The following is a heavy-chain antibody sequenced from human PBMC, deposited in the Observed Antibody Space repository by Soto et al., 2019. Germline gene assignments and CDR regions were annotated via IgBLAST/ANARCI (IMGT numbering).Heavy chain of an antibody. CDR1: GYTFTTYD. CDR3: AKVLSELVPRYFDT. D-gene: IGHD6-13*01. CDR2: ITPGGGIT. J-gene: IGHJ4*02. Sequence: QVQLVQSGAEVKKPGASVRVSCKASGYTFTTYDIHWVRQAPGLGLEWMGIITPGGGITSYAQKFKGRITMNRDTSTSTVYMELSSLRSEVTAMYYCAKVLSELVPRYFDTWGQGTLVTVYS. V-gene: IGHV1-46*01.